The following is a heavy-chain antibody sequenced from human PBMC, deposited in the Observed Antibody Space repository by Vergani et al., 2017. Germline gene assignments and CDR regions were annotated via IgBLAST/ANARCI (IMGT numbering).Heavy chain of an antibody. Sequence: EVQLVESGGGVIQPGGSLRLSCAASGFTVSSNYMSWVRQAPGKGLEWVSVIYSGGSTYYADSVKGRFTISRDNSKNTLYLQMNSLRAEDTAVYYCARVITSGHYYDSSGYHDYWGQGTLVTVSS. CDR2: IYSGGST. V-gene: IGHV3-53*01. J-gene: IGHJ4*02. CDR1: GFTVSSNY. D-gene: IGHD3-22*01. CDR3: ARVITSGHYYDSSGYHDY.